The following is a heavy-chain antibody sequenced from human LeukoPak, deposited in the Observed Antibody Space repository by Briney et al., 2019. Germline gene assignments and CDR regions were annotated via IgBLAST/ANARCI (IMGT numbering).Heavy chain of an antibody. J-gene: IGHJ6*02. CDR1: GFTFGDYA. CDR3: ARGPRGIYYYYGMDV. D-gene: IGHD3-10*01. V-gene: IGHV3-49*04. CDR2: IRSKAYGGTT. Sequence: GGSLRLSCTGSGFTFGDYAMSWVRQAPGKGLEWIGFIRSKAYGGTTESAASVEGRFTISRDDSNNIAYLQMNSLKIEDTAVYYCARGPRGIYYYYGMDVWGQGTTVIVSS.